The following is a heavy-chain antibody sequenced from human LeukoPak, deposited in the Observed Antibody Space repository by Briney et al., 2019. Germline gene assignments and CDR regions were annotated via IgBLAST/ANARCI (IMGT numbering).Heavy chain of an antibody. D-gene: IGHD2-2*03. V-gene: IGHV5-51*01. CDR3: ARPPSRGYSSSFEY. CDR2: IYPDESNI. CDR1: GYSFATYW. J-gene: IGHJ4*02. Sequence: GESLKISCKGSGYSFATYWIAWVRQMPGRGLEWMGIIYPDESNIRYSPSFQGQVTISADKSISTAYLQWSSLKASDTAIYYCARPPSRGYSSSFEYWGQGTLVTVSS.